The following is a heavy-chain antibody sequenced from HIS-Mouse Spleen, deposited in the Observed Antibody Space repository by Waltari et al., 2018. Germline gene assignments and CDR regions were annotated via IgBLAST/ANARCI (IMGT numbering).Heavy chain of an antibody. V-gene: IGHV4-38-2*02. CDR2: IYHSGRT. J-gene: IGHJ5*02. CDR1: GYSLSSGYY. CDR3: ARVKT. Sequence: QVQLQESGPGLVKPSETLSLTCTVSGYSLSSGYYWGWIRQRPGKGLAWIGSIYHSGRTYHNPSLKSRVTISVDTSKNQFSLKLSSVTAADTAVYYCARVKTWGQGTLVTVSS.